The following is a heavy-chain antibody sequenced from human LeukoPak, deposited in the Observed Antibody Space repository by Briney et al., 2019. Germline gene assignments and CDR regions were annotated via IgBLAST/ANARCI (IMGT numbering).Heavy chain of an antibody. D-gene: IGHD3-9*01. J-gene: IGHJ4*02. CDR3: AKAGVYDILTGYFDY. V-gene: IGHV3-30*18. CDR2: ISYDGSNK. CDR1: GFIFSSFG. Sequence: GGSLRLSCAASGFIFSSFGIHWVRQAPGKGLEWVAVISYDGSNKYYADSVKGRFTISRDNSKNTLYLQMNSLRAEDTAVYYCAKAGVYDILTGYFDYWGQGTLVTVSS.